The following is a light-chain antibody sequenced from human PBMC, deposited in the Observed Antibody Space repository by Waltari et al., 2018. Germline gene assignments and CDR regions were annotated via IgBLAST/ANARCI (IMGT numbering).Light chain of an antibody. CDR3: QQSYSSPRS. V-gene: IGKV1-39*01. J-gene: IGKJ2*03. CDR1: QTINTY. Sequence: DIQVTQSPSSLSASVGDRVTITCRASQTINTYINWFQQKPGKAPKLLIYGASTLQSGVPSRFSGSGLGTVFTLTINNLQPEDVATYHCQQSYSSPRSFGQGTKLEI. CDR2: GAS.